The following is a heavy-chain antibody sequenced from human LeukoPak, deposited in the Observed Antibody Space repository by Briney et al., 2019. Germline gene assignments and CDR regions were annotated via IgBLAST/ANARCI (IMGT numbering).Heavy chain of an antibody. J-gene: IGHJ4*02. Sequence: GGSLRLSCAASGFTFSSYGMHWVRQAPGKGLEWVAVISYDGSNKYYADSVKGRFTISRDNSKNTLYLQMNSLRAEDTAVSYCAKGDSSGWTAFDYWGQGTLVTVSS. CDR3: AKGDSSGWTAFDY. V-gene: IGHV3-30*18. D-gene: IGHD6-19*01. CDR1: GFTFSSYG. CDR2: ISYDGSNK.